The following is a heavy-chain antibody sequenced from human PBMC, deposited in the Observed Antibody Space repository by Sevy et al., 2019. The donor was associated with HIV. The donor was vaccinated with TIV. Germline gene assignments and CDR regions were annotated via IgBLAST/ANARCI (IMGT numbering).Heavy chain of an antibody. Sequence: ASVKVSCKASGYAFTGYYMHWVRQASGQGLEWMGRINPNSGGTNYAQKFQGRVTMTRDTSISTAYMELSRLRSDDTAVYYCAAIAAAGTVEGVYYYYYGMDVWGQGTTVTVSS. J-gene: IGHJ6*02. CDR1: GYAFTGYY. D-gene: IGHD6-13*01. V-gene: IGHV1-2*06. CDR3: AAIAAAGTVEGVYYYYYGMDV. CDR2: INPNSGGT.